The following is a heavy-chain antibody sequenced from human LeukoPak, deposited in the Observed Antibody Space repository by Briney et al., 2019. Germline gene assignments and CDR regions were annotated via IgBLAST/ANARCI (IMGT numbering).Heavy chain of an antibody. Sequence: GGSLRLSCAASGFPFSTHSLNWLRQAPGKGLEWVSSISAGGDFVYYGDSVKGRFTMSRDNAKNSLHLQMDSLTAEDTAVYYCVRDMHDRSNYAYFDSWGHGTLVTVSS. J-gene: IGHJ4*01. CDR1: GFPFSTHS. D-gene: IGHD3-22*01. CDR3: VRDMHDRSNYAYFDS. CDR2: ISAGGDFV. V-gene: IGHV3-21*01.